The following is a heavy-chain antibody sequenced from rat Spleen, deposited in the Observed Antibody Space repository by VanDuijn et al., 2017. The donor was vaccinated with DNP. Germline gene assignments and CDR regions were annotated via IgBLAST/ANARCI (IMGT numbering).Heavy chain of an antibody. CDR3: VREKFGVDY. V-gene: IGHV4-2*01. CDR2: IDKDSSII. CDR1: GFNFNDYW. D-gene: IGHD4-3*01. Sequence: EVQLVESGGGLVQPGRSLKLSCAASGFNFNDYWMGWVRQAPGKGLEWIGEIDKDSSIINYTPSLKDKFTISRDNAQNTLYLQMSKLGSEDTAIYFCVREKFGVDYWGQGVMVTVSS. J-gene: IGHJ2*01.